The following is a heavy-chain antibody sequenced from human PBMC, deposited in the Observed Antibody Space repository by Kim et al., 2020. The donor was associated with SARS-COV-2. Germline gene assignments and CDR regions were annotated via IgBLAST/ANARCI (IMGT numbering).Heavy chain of an antibody. CDR3: ARDQLTFKLNAFDI. V-gene: IGHV1-46*01. D-gene: IGHD1-26*01. J-gene: IGHJ3*02. Sequence: AQKFQRRVTMTRDTSTSTVYMELSSLRSEDTAVYYCARDQLTFKLNAFDIWGQGTMVTVSS.